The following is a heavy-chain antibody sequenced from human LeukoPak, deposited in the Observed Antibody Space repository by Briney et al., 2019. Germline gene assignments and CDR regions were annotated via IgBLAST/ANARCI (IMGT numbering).Heavy chain of an antibody. J-gene: IGHJ6*02. V-gene: IGHV3-7*03. CDR1: GFTISSYW. CDR2: INHNGNVN. D-gene: IGHD3-16*01. Sequence: GGSLRLSCAASGFTISSYWMNWARQAPGKGLEWVASINHNGNVNYYVDSVKGRFTISRDNAKNSLYLQMSNLRAEDTAVYFCARGGGLDVWGQGATVTVSS. CDR3: ARGGGLDV.